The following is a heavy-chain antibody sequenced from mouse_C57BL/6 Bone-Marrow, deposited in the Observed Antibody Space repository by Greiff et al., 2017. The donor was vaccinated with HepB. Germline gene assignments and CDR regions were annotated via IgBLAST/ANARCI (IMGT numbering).Heavy chain of an antibody. J-gene: IGHJ2*01. D-gene: IGHD1-1*01. CDR1: GYAFSSSW. V-gene: IGHV1-82*01. CDR3: ARSYARDY. Sequence: QVQLQQSGPELVKPGASVKISCKASGYAFSSSWMNWVKQRPGKGLEWIGRIYPGDGDTNYNGKFKGKATLTADKSSSTAYMQLSSLTSEDSAVYFCARSYARDYWGQGTTLTVSS. CDR2: IYPGDGDT.